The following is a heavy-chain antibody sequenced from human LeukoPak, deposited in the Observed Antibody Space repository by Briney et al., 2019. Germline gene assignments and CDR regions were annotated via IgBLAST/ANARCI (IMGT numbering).Heavy chain of an antibody. CDR3: ARDPDYYESSGYFDY. J-gene: IGHJ4*02. CDR1: GGSISSYY. D-gene: IGHD3-22*01. V-gene: IGHV4-59*12. CDR2: IYYSGST. Sequence: SETLSLTCTVSGGSISSYYWSWIRQPPGKGLEWIGYIYYSGSTNYNPSLKSRVTLSLDTSKNQFSLRLSSVTAADTAVYYCARDPDYYESSGYFDYWGLGTLVTVSS.